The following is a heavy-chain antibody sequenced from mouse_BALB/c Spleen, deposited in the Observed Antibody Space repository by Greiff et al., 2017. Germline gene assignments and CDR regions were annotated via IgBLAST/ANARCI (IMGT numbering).Heavy chain of an antibody. J-gene: IGHJ3*01. D-gene: IGHD1-1*01. CDR1: GYSITSDYA. Sequence: DVQLQESGPGLVKPSQSLSLTCPVTGYSITSDYAWNWIRQFPGNKLEWMGYISYSGSTSYNPSLKSRISITRDTSKNQFFLQLNSVTTEDTATYYCARSRDGSTFAYWGQGTLVTVSA. CDR3: ARSRDGSTFAY. V-gene: IGHV3-2*02. CDR2: ISYSGST.